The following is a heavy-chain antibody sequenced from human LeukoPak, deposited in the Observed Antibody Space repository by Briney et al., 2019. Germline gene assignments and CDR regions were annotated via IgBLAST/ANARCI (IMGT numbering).Heavy chain of an antibody. CDR2: ISYDGRNT. Sequence: PGGSLRLSCAASGFTFSNYVIHWVRQAPGKGLEWLAVISYDGRNTYHADSVKGRFTIARDNSKNTLHLQMSSLSTDDTAVYYCARSTGIQYYSVMDVWGQGTTVTVSS. CDR3: ARSTGIQYYSVMDV. V-gene: IGHV3-30-3*01. D-gene: IGHD6-13*01. J-gene: IGHJ6*02. CDR1: GFTFSNYV.